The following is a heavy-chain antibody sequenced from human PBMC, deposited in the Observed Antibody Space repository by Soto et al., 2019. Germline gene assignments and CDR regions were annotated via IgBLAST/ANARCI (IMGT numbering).Heavy chain of an antibody. D-gene: IGHD2-21*01. V-gene: IGHV1-69*02. J-gene: IGHJ6*03. Sequence: QVQLVQSGAEVKKPGSSVKVSCEVSGGSFTSYTFTWVRQAPGQGLEWMGRIIPIKGRADYALKLKDRVTITADRSTKTVHMELRGLRPEDTAIYYCAKSLLFVDHADMDVWGKGTTVTVSS. CDR1: GGSFTSYT. CDR2: IIPIKGRA. CDR3: AKSLLFVDHADMDV.